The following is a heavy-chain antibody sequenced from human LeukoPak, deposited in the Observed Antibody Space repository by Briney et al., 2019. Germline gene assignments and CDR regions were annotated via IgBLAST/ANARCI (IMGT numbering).Heavy chain of an antibody. CDR3: ARDRTGSGCFAY. D-gene: IGHD6-19*01. V-gene: IGHV1-18*01. CDR2: ISGYNGNT. CDR1: GYTFTCYG. Sequence: GASVKVSCKASGYTFTCYGISWARQAPGQGLEWMGWISGYNGNTNYAQKLQGRVTMTTDTSTSTVYMELRSLRSDDTAVYYCARDRTGSGCFAYWGQGTLVTVSS. J-gene: IGHJ4*02.